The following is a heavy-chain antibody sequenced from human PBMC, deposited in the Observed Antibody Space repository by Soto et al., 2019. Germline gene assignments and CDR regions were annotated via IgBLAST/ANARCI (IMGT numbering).Heavy chain of an antibody. V-gene: IGHV1-69*01. CDR1: GGAFSTYA. CDR2: IIPIFGTA. Sequence: SVKAACKAAGGAFSTYAISWVRQAPGQGLEWMGGIIPIFGTADYAQKFQGRVTITADESTSTAYMELRSLRSEDTAVYYCARDRPRENYGGNYYYHMDVWGQGTTVTSP. CDR3: ARDRPRENYGGNYYYHMDV. J-gene: IGHJ6*02. D-gene: IGHD4-17*01.